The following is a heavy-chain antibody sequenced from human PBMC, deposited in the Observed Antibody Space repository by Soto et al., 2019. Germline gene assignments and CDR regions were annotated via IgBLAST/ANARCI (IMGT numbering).Heavy chain of an antibody. D-gene: IGHD3-3*01. CDR2: IYYSGST. CDR1: GGSISSYY. V-gene: IGHV4-59*01. CDR3: GRDNIGVWSGYLDAFDI. Sequence: SETLSLTCTVSGGSISSYYWSWIRQPPGKGLEWIGYIYYSGSTNYNPSLKSRVTISVDTSKNQFSLKLSSVTAADTAVYYCGRDNIGVWSGYLDAFDIWGQGTMVTVSS. J-gene: IGHJ3*02.